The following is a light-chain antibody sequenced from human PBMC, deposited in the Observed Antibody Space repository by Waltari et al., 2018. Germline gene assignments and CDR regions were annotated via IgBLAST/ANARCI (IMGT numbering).Light chain of an antibody. CDR2: EVR. CDR3: NSATDNNVV. J-gene: IGLJ2*01. Sequence: RWLQQKPGQAPVLIIYEVRERPSGIAERFSGSSSGNTVTLTITGPQVEDEAEYYCNSATDNNVVFGGGTRLTVL. V-gene: IGLV3-27*01.